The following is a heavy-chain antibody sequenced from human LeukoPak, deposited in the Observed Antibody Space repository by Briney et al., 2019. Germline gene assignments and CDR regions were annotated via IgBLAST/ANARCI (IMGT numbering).Heavy chain of an antibody. J-gene: IGHJ4*02. CDR2: IYYSGST. CDR1: GGSISSSSYY. Sequence: SETLSLTCTVSGGSISSSSYYWGWIRQPPGKGLEWIGSIYYSGSTYYNPSLKSRVTISVDTSKNQFSLKLSSVTAADTAVYYCARPDHGGYDYGYWGQGTLVTVSS. V-gene: IGHV4-39*01. D-gene: IGHD5-12*01. CDR3: ARPDHGGYDYGY.